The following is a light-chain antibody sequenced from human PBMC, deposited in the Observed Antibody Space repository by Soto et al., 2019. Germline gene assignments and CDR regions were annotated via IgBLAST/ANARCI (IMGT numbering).Light chain of an antibody. CDR1: QSLSSN. V-gene: IGKV3-15*01. CDR2: GAS. Sequence: EIVVTQSPATLSVSPGERATLSCRASQSLSSNLAWYQQRPGQAPRLLIYGASTRATGIPARFSGSGSGTEFTLTISSLQSEDFAVYYCQLYNNWPLTFGQGTKVEIK. CDR3: QLYNNWPLT. J-gene: IGKJ1*01.